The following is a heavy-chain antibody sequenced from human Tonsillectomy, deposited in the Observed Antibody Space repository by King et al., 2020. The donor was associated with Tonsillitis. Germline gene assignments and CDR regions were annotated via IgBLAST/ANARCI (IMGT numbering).Heavy chain of an antibody. V-gene: IGHV3-33*01. Sequence: VQLVESGGGGVQPGRSLRLSCAASGFTFSHYGMHWVRQAPGKGLEWVALIWYDGTNKYYADSVKGRFTGSKDTSKNTLYLQMDSLIVEDTAVYYCAGGSGAVIRGDALDYWGQGTLVTVSS. CDR2: IWYDGTNK. CDR3: AGGSGAVIRGDALDY. J-gene: IGHJ4*02. D-gene: IGHD4-17*01. CDR1: GFTFSHYG.